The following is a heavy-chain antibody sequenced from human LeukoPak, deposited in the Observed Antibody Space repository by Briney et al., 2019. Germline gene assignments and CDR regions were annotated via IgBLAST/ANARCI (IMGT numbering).Heavy chain of an antibody. Sequence: GGSLRLSCAASGFTLSDAWMSWVRQAPGKGLEGVGRIKSKTDGGTTDYPAPVRGRFTISRDDSKNTLYLQMNSLETEDTAVYYCTTQTVGASDYWGQGTLVTVSS. CDR2: IKSKTDGGTT. J-gene: IGHJ4*02. V-gene: IGHV3-15*01. CDR1: GFTLSDAW. D-gene: IGHD1-26*01. CDR3: TTQTVGASDY.